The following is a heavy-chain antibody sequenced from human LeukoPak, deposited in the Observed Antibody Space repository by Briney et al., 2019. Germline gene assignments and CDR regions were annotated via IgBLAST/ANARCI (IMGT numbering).Heavy chain of an antibody. CDR1: GFTVSSNY. J-gene: IGHJ4*02. CDR3: ARDSVVRGVEY. D-gene: IGHD3-10*01. CDR2: IYSGGTT. V-gene: IGHV3-53*01. Sequence: GSLRLSCAASGFTVSSNYMTWVRQAPGKGLEWVSVIYSGGTTYYADSVKGRFTISRDNSKNTLYLQMNSLRAEDTAVYYCARDSVVRGVEYWGQGTLVTVSS.